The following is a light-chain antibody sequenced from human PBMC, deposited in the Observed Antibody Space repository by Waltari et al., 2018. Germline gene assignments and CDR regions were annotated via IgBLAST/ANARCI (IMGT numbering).Light chain of an antibody. CDR3: QQYYSTPGWT. CDR2: WAS. Sequence: DIVMTQSPDSLAVSLGERATINCKSSQSVLYSSNNKNYLAWYQQKPGQPSKLLIYWASTRESGVPDRFSGSGSGTDFTLTISRLQAEDVAVYYCQQYYSTPGWTFGQGTKVEIK. V-gene: IGKV4-1*01. CDR1: QSVLYSSNNKNY. J-gene: IGKJ1*01.